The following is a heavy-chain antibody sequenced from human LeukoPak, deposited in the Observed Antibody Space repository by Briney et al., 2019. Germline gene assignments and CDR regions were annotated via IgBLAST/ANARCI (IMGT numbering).Heavy chain of an antibody. CDR1: GFTFSSYG. Sequence: GGSLRLSCAASGFTFSSYGMHWVRQAPGKGLEWVAVIWYDGTNKYYADSVKGRFTISRDNSKNTLFLQMNSLRAEDTAVYYCARAAYNSSGYLTLWGQGTLVTVSS. D-gene: IGHD3-22*01. V-gene: IGHV3-33*08. CDR3: ARAAYNSSGYLTL. CDR2: IWYDGTNK. J-gene: IGHJ4*02.